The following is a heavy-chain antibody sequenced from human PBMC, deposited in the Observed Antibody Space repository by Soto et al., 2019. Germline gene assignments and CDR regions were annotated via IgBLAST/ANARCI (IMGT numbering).Heavy chain of an antibody. CDR1: GFTFSSYG. J-gene: IGHJ4*02. CDR3: VKGGGITMIVAH. V-gene: IGHV3-30*18. Sequence: QVQLVESGGGVVQPGRSLRLSCAASGFTFSSYGMHWVRQAPGKGLEWVAVISYDGSNKYYADSVKGRFTISRDNSKNTLYLQMNSLRAEDTAVYYCVKGGGITMIVAHWGQGTLVTVSS. CDR2: ISYDGSNK. D-gene: IGHD3-22*01.